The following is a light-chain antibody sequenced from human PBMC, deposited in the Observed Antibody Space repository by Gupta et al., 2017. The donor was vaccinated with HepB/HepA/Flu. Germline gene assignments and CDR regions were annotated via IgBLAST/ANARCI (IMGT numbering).Light chain of an antibody. CDR1: SSNIGAGYD. CDR2: GTS. Sequence: QSVLTPPPSVSRAPGPRVTLSCTGSSSNIGAGYDVHWYQQLPGTAPKLLIYGTSNRPSGVPDRFSGSKSGTSASLAITGLQAEDEADYYCQSYDSSLSGHVVFGGGTKLTVL. J-gene: IGLJ2*01. V-gene: IGLV1-40*01. CDR3: QSYDSSLSGHVV.